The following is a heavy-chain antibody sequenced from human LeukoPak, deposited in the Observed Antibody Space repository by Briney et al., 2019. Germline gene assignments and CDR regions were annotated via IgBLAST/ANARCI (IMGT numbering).Heavy chain of an antibody. J-gene: IGHJ5*02. V-gene: IGHV4-61*02. CDR2: IYTSGST. CDR3: AREAYGGGWFDP. Sequence: SETLSLTCTVSGGSISSSSYYWSWIRQPAGKGLEWIGRIYTSGSTNYNPSLKSRVTISVDTSKNQFSLKLSSVTAADTAVYYCAREAYGGGWFDPWGQGTLVTVSS. CDR1: GGSISSSSYY. D-gene: IGHD4-23*01.